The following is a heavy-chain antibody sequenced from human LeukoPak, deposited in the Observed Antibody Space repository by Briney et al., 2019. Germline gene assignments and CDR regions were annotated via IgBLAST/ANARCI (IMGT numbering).Heavy chain of an antibody. D-gene: IGHD6-13*01. J-gene: IGHJ5*02. V-gene: IGHV4-39*07. CDR1: GGSISSSSYY. CDR3: ARGRNIGYSSSWLQNWFDP. Sequence: SETLSLTCTVSGGSISSSSYYWGWIRQPPGKGLEWIGSIYYSGSTYYNPSLKSRVTISVDTSKNQFSLKLSSVTAADTAVYYCARGRNIGYSSSWLQNWFDPWGQGTLVTVSS. CDR2: IYYSGST.